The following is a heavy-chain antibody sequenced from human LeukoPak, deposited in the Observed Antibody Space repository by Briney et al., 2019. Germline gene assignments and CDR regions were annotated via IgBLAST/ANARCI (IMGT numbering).Heavy chain of an antibody. CDR2: ISGSGGST. Sequence: GGSLRLSCAASGFTFSSYAMSWVRQAPGKALEWVSAISGSGGSTYYADSVKGRFTISRDNYKNTLYLQMNSLRAEDTAVYYCAKIAAAGYAPFDYWGQGTLVTVSS. J-gene: IGHJ4*02. CDR3: AKIAAAGYAPFDY. V-gene: IGHV3-23*01. CDR1: GFTFSSYA. D-gene: IGHD6-13*01.